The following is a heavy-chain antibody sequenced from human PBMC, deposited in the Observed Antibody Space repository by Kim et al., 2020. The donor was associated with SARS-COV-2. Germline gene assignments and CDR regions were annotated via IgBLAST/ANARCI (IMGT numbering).Heavy chain of an antibody. Sequence: GKGRFTISRDNSKHTLYLQMNSLRAEDTAGYYCARDSSSWYYYYYYGMDVWGQGTTVTVSS. D-gene: IGHD6-13*01. CDR3: ARDSSSWYYYYYYGMDV. V-gene: IGHV3-30*07. J-gene: IGHJ6*02.